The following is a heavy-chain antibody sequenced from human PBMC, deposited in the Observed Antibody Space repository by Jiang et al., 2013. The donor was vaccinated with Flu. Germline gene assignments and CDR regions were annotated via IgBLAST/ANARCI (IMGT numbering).Heavy chain of an antibody. CDR2: IYYSGST. J-gene: IGHJ3*02. D-gene: IGHD3-10*01. V-gene: IGHV4-31*03. CDR3: ARLLVRGPADAFDI. CDR1: GGSISSGGYY. Sequence: PGLVKPSQTLSLTCTVSGGSISSGGYYWSWIRQHPGKGLEWIGYIYYSGSTYYNPSLKSRVTISVDTSKNQFSLKLSSVTAADTAVYYCARLLVRGPADAFDIWGQGTMVTVSS.